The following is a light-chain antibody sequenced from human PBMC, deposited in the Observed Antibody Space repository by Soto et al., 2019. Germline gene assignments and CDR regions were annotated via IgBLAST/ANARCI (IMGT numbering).Light chain of an antibody. V-gene: IGLV2-8*01. J-gene: IGLJ1*01. CDR3: SSYAGRSRAM. Sequence: QSALTQPPSASGSPGQAVTFTCTETSIDGGSYGYGSSYSQYPETAHKRLSSGATRRPSRVRARFSGSRSGSTAGLTVSRLEAEDEAYDYCSSYAGRSRAMFGTGTNVTVL. CDR2: GAT. CDR1: SIDGGSYGY.